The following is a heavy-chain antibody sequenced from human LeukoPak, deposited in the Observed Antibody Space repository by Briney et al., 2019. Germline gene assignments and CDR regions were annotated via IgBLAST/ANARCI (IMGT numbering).Heavy chain of an antibody. CDR3: ARRQYYYDSSGYYLFDY. J-gene: IGHJ4*02. V-gene: IGHV3-33*01. D-gene: IGHD3-22*01. CDR2: IWYDGSNK. Sequence: GGSLRLSCAASGFTFSSYGMHWVRQAPGKGLEWVAVIWYDGSNKYYADSVKGRFTISRDNSKNTLYLQMNSLRAEDTAVYYCARRQYYYDSSGYYLFDYWGQGTLVTVSS. CDR1: GFTFSSYG.